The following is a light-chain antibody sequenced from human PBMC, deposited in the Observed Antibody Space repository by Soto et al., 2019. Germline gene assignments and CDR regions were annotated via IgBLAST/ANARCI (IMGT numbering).Light chain of an antibody. Sequence: QPVLTQPPSASGTPGQRVTISCSGSSSNIGSNYVYWYQQLPGTAPKLLIYSNHQRPSGVPDRFSGSKSGTSASLAISGLRSEDEADYYCATWDDSLSGRVFGGGTKLTVL. J-gene: IGLJ3*02. V-gene: IGLV1-47*02. CDR3: ATWDDSLSGRV. CDR2: SNH. CDR1: SSNIGSNY.